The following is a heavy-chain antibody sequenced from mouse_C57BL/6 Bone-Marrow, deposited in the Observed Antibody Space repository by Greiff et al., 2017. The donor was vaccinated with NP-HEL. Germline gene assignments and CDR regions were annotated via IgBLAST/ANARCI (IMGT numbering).Heavy chain of an antibody. CDR2: ISYDGSN. CDR1: GYSITSGYY. J-gene: IGHJ2*01. V-gene: IGHV3-6*01. D-gene: IGHD2-3*01. CDR3: ARGIYDGYYFDY. Sequence: DVKLQESGPGLVKPSQSLSLTCSVTGYSITSGYYWNWIRQFPGNKLEWMGYISYDGSNNYNPSLKNRISITRDTSKNQFFLKLNSVTTEDTATYYCARGIYDGYYFDYWGQGTTLTVSS.